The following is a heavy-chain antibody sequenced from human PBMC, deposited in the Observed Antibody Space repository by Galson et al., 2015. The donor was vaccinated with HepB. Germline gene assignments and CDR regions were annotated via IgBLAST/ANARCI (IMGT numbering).Heavy chain of an antibody. Sequence: SVKVSCKASGGTFSSYDVSWVRQAPGQGLEWMGVSIRSLGIANYAQKFQGRVTMTADTSTNTFYMELMSLRSDDTAVYYCARDRRGGYDFGRGYYGMGYVDYWGHGTLVTVSS. V-gene: IGHV1-69*10. CDR1: GGTFSSYD. CDR3: ARDRRGGYDFGRGYYGMGYVDY. D-gene: IGHD3-3*01. J-gene: IGHJ4*01. CDR2: SIRSLGIA.